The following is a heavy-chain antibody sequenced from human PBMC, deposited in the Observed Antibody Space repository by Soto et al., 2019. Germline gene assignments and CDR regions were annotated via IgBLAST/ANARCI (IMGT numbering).Heavy chain of an antibody. D-gene: IGHD2-2*01. CDR1: GDTFTNYY. Sequence: ASVKVSCKASGDTFTNYYTHWVRQAPGQGLEWMGVINPSGGSTSYAQKFQGRVTMTRDTSTSTVYMDLRSLRSEDTAVYYCVREVVVVVAAASGGAFDIWGQGTMVTVSS. V-gene: IGHV1-46*03. J-gene: IGHJ3*02. CDR2: INPSGGST. CDR3: VREVVVVVAAASGGAFDI.